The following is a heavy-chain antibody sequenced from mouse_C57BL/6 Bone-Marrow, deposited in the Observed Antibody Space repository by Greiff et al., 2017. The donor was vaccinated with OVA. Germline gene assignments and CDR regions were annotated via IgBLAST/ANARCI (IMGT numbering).Heavy chain of an antibody. CDR3: AREGSGVDY. D-gene: IGHD3-2*02. V-gene: IGHV1-80*01. CDR2: IYPGDGDT. J-gene: IGHJ2*01. Sequence: VKLMESGAELVKPGASVKISCKASGYAFSSYWMHWVKQRPGKGLEWIGQIYPGDGDTNYNGKFKGKATLTADKSSSTAYMQLSSLTSEYSAVYFCAREGSGVDYWGQGTTLTVSS. CDR1: GYAFSSYW.